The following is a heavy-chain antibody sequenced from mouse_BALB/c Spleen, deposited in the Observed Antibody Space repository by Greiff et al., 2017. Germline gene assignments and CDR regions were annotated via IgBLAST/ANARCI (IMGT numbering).Heavy chain of an antibody. Sequence: EVHLVESGGDLVKPGGSLKLSCAASGFTFSSYGMSWVRQTPDKRLEWVATISSGGSYTYYPDSVKGRFTISRDNAKNTLYLQMSSLKSEDTAMYYCARQGSPGAMDYWGQGTSVTVSS. CDR1: GFTFSSYG. V-gene: IGHV5-6*01. CDR3: ARQGSPGAMDY. CDR2: ISSGGSYT. J-gene: IGHJ4*01.